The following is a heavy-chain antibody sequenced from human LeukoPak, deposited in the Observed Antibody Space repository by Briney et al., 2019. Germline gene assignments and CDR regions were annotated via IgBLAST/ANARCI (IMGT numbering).Heavy chain of an antibody. D-gene: IGHD3-22*01. CDR2: IYYSGST. Sequence: PSETLSLTCTVSGGSISSYYWSWIRQPPGKGLEWIGYIYYSGSTNYNPSLKSRVAISVDTSKNQFSLKLSSVTAADTAVYYCAREHYYDSGGMGFDYWGQGTLVTVSS. J-gene: IGHJ4*02. CDR3: AREHYYDSGGMGFDY. V-gene: IGHV4-59*01. CDR1: GGSISSYY.